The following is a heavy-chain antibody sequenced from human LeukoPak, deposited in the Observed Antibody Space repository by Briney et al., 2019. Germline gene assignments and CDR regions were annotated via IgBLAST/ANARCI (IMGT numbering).Heavy chain of an antibody. V-gene: IGHV4-34*01. D-gene: IGHD6-13*01. CDR1: GGSFSDYY. Sequence: SETLSLTCAVYGGSFSDYYWSWIRQPPGKGLEWIWEINHSGSTSYNPSLKSRVTISIDRSKNQFSLKLSSVTAADTAVYYCARGIAAAGSYYFDYWGQGTLVTVSS. CDR2: INHSGST. CDR3: ARGIAAAGSYYFDY. J-gene: IGHJ4*02.